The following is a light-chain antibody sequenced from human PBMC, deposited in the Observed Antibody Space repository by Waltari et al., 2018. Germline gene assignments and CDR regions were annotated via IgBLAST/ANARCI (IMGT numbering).Light chain of an antibody. CDR1: QSVTGGF. J-gene: IGKJ2*01. V-gene: IGKV3-20*01. CDR2: SAS. Sequence: EIVLTQSPDTLSLSPGDTATLSCRASQSVTGGFIAWYQQKPGQAPRLLIFSASSRATGIPDSFSGSWSGTGFTLTISSLEPEDFAVYYCQQYFTSVYTFGQGTKLEIK. CDR3: QQYFTSVYT.